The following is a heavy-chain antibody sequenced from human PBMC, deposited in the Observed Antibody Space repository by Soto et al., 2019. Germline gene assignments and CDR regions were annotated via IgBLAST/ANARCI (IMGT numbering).Heavy chain of an antibody. D-gene: IGHD4-17*01. CDR3: ARSSYGDDYYYYGMGV. Sequence: PGESLKISCKGSGYSFTSYWISWVRQMPGKGLEWMGRIDPSDSYTNYSPSFQGHVTISADKSISTAYLQWSSLKASDTAMYYCARSSYGDDYYYYGMGVWGQGTTVTVSS. V-gene: IGHV5-10-1*01. J-gene: IGHJ6*02. CDR1: GYSFTSYW. CDR2: IDPSDSYT.